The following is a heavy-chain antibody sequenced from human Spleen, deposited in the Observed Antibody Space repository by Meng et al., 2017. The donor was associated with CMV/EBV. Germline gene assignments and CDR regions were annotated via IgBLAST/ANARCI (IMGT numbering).Heavy chain of an antibody. Sequence: GGSLKISCAASGFTFSDYYMIWIRQAPGKGLEWVSYISVIGGPTYYADFVKGRFTVSRDNARNLLYLQMDSLRAEDTAVYYCAKRGLTYCSGGTCYYFDYWGQGTLVTVSS. CDR2: ISVIGGPT. CDR1: GFTFSDYY. CDR3: AKRGLTYCSGGTCYYFDY. J-gene: IGHJ4*02. V-gene: IGHV3-11*01. D-gene: IGHD2-15*01.